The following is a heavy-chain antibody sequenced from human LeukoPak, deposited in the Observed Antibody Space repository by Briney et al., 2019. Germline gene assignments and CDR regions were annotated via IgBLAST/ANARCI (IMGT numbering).Heavy chain of an antibody. V-gene: IGHV1-18*04. J-gene: IGHJ4*02. CDR2: ISAYNGNT. Sequence: GASVKVSCKASGYTFTSYGISWVRQAPGQGLEWMGWISAYNGNTNYAQKLQGRVTMTTDTSTSTAYMELRSLRPDDTAVYYCARDLGIAVAGTVDYWGQGTLVTVSS. D-gene: IGHD6-19*01. CDR3: ARDLGIAVAGTVDY. CDR1: GYTFTSYG.